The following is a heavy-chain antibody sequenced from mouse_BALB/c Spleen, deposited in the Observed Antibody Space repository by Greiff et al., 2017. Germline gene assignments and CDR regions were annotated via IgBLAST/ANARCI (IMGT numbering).Heavy chain of an antibody. CDR1: GFTFSSYG. V-gene: IGHV5-6-3*01. CDR2: INSNGGST. Sequence: EVHLVESGGGLVQPGGSLKLSCAASGFTFSSYGMSWVRQTPDKRLELVATINSNGGSTYYPDSVKGRFTISRDNAKNTLYLQMSSLKSEDTAMYYCARDQIDSFAYWGQGTLVTVSA. J-gene: IGHJ3*01. CDR3: ARDQIDSFAY. D-gene: IGHD2-4*01.